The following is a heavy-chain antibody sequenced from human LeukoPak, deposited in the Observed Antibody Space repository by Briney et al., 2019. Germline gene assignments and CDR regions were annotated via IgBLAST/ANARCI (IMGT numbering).Heavy chain of an antibody. V-gene: IGHV4-34*01. CDR3: ARGRLQLWSFPLPYNHYAIDV. J-gene: IGHJ6*02. CDR1: GESFSGYF. D-gene: IGHD5-18*01. CDR2: SNHFGST. Sequence: SETLSLTCAVSGESFSGYFWTWIRQPPGKGLEWIGESNHFGSTDYHPSLKSRVTISVDTSKKQFSLNVRSVTDADTAVYFCARGRLQLWSFPLPYNHYAIDVWGQGTTVTVSS.